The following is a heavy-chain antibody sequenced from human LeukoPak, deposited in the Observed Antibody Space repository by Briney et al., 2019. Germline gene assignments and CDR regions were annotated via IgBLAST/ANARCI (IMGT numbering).Heavy chain of an antibody. CDR3: AIVSSSSSYYFDY. V-gene: IGHV4-39*01. D-gene: IGHD6-6*01. CDR2: LYYDGTT. J-gene: IGHJ4*02. CDR1: GGSISSSTYY. Sequence: TSETLSLTCTVSGGSISSSTYYWGYIHQPPGKGLEWIGSLYYDGTTNYNPPLKSRVTISVDTSKNQFSLKLSSVTAADTAVYYCAIVSSSSSYYFDYWGQGTLVTVSS.